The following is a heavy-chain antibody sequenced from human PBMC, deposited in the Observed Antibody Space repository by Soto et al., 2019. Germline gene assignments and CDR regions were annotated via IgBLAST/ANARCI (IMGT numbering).Heavy chain of an antibody. CDR2: IWYDGSNK. CDR3: ARDHHTAMVQDV. Sequence: GGSLRLSCAASGFTFSSYGMHWVRQAPGKGLEWVAVIWYDGSNKYHTDSVKGRFTISRDNSKSTLYLQMNSLRAEDTAVYYCARDHHTAMVQDVWGQGTTVTVSS. D-gene: IGHD5-18*01. V-gene: IGHV3-33*01. J-gene: IGHJ6*02. CDR1: GFTFSSYG.